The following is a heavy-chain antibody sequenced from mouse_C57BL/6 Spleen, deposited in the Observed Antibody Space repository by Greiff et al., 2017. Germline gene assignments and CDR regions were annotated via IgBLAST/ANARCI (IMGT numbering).Heavy chain of an antibody. Sequence: EVHLVESEGGLVQPGSSMKLSCTASGFTFSDYYMAWVRQVPEKGLEWVANINYDGSSTYYLDSLKSRFIISRDNAKNILYLQMSSLKSEDTATYYCARDSDGYRYFDVWGTGTTVTVSS. CDR1: GFTFSDYY. V-gene: IGHV5-16*01. J-gene: IGHJ1*03. CDR2: INYDGSST. D-gene: IGHD2-3*01. CDR3: ARDSDGYRYFDV.